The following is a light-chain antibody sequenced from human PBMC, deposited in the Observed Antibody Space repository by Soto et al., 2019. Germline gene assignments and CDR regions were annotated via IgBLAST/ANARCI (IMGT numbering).Light chain of an antibody. J-gene: IGLJ1*01. CDR2: EVS. V-gene: IGLV2-14*01. Sequence: QSVLTPPASVSGSTGQSITISCTGTSSDVGGYNYVSWYQQHPGKAPKLMIYEVSNRPSGVSNRFSGSKSGNTASLTISGLQAEDEADYYCSSYTSSSTQVFGTGTKVTVL. CDR1: SSDVGGYNY. CDR3: SSYTSSSTQV.